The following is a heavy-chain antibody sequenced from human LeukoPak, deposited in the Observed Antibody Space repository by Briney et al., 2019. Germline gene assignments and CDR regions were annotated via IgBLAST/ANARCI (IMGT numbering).Heavy chain of an antibody. Sequence: GSLRLSFAASGFTFSWYWVSWVRPAPGKGLGGVAKLKQGGSEKYYVDSVKGRFTISRDNAKNALYLQMNSLRAEDTAVYYCARYSGSYEVNYYYYYGMDVWGQGTTVTVSS. D-gene: IGHD1-26*01. J-gene: IGHJ6*02. V-gene: IGHV3-7*03. CDR1: GFTFSWYW. CDR2: LKQGGSEK. CDR3: ARYSGSYEVNYYYYYGMDV.